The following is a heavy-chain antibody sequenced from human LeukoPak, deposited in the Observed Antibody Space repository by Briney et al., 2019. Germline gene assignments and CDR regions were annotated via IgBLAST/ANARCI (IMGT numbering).Heavy chain of an antibody. CDR3: AREGGPYRPLDY. CDR2: VNLQGST. J-gene: IGHJ4*02. V-gene: IGHV4-4*02. CDR1: GGSISNTNW. Sequence: PSGTLSLTCGVSGGSISNTNWWTWVRPPPGKGLEWIEVVNLQGSTNYNPSLKSRVAISVDKSENHMSLKLTSVTAADTAVYYCAREGGPYRPLDYSGQGTLVTVAS.